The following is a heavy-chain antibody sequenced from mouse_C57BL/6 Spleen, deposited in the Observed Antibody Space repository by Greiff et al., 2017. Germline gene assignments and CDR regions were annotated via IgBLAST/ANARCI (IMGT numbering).Heavy chain of an antibody. CDR2: INPNNGGT. CDR3: ATYGGYFDV. Sequence: QQQSGPELVKPGASVKISCKASGYTFTDYYMNWVKQSHGKSLEWIGDINPNNGGTSYNQKFKGKATLTVDKSSSTAYMELRSLTSEDSAVYYCATYGGYFDVWGTGTTVTVSS. D-gene: IGHD1-2*01. V-gene: IGHV1-26*01. CDR1: GYTFTDYY. J-gene: IGHJ1*03.